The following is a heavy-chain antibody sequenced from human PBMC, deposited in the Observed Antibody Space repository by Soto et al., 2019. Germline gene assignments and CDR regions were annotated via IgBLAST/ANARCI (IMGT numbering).Heavy chain of an antibody. CDR1: GYSFTSYW. D-gene: IGHD6-19*01. V-gene: IGHV5-51*01. J-gene: IGHJ6*02. CDR2: IYPGDSDT. CDR3: ARQQKVDGSGWYGGGRYYYYGMDV. Sequence: GESLKISCKGSGYSFTSYWIGWVRQMPGKGLEWMGIIYPGDSDTRYSPSFQGQVTISADKSISTAYLQWSSLKASDTAMYYCARQQKVDGSGWYGGGRYYYYGMDVWGQGTTVTV.